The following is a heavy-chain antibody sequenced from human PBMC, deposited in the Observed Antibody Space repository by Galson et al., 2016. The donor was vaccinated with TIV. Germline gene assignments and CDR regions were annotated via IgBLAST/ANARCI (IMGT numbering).Heavy chain of an antibody. J-gene: IGHJ4*02. V-gene: IGHV1-3*04. CDR2: INTGNGNT. D-gene: IGHD3-10*01. Sequence: IHWVRQAPGQGLEWMGWINTGNGNTKYSQKFQARVAITRDISASTVYMALNGLRSEDTAVYFCARDIPGTAKYFDFWGQGTPVTVAS. CDR3: ARDIPGTAKYFDF.